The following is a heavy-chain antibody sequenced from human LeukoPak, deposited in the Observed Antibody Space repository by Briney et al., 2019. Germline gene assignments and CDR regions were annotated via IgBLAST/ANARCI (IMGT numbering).Heavy chain of an antibody. V-gene: IGHV4-34*01. CDR2: INHSGST. D-gene: IGHD3-10*01. CDR1: GVSFSGYD. J-gene: IGHJ6*02. CDR3: ARGFGESEYYYYGMDV. Sequence: SETLSLTCAVYGVSFSGYDWSWIRQPPGKGLEWVGEINHSGSTNYNPSLKRRAPISVDTSKKHFSLRLSSVTAADTAVYSCARGFGESEYYYYGMDVWGQGTTVTVSS.